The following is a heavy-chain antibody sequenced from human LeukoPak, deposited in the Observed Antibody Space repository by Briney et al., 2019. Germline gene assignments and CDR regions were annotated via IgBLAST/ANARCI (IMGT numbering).Heavy chain of an antibody. CDR3: ARIATKAVAGTRAEYFQH. D-gene: IGHD6-19*01. J-gene: IGHJ1*01. CDR1: GYTFTGYY. CDR2: INPNRGGT. V-gene: IGHV1-2*02. Sequence: ASVTLSCKASGYTFTGYYMHWVRHPPGQGLEWMRWINPNRGGTNYAQKFQGRVTMTRDTSISTAYMQLSRLRSDDTAVYYGARIATKAVAGTRAEYFQHWGQGTLVTVSS.